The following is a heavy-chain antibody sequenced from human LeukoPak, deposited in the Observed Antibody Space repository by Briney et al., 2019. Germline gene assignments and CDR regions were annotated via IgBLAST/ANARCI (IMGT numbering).Heavy chain of an antibody. D-gene: IGHD3-22*01. J-gene: IGHJ4*02. CDR3: AKGTDYDSSGYQTGFDY. Sequence: ASVTVSCKASGGTFSSYAISWVRQAPGQGLEWMGGIIPIFGTANYAQKFQGRVTITADESTSTAYMELSSLRSEDTAVYYCAKGTDYDSSGYQTGFDYWGQGTLVTVSS. CDR2: IIPIFGTA. V-gene: IGHV1-69*13. CDR1: GGTFSSYA.